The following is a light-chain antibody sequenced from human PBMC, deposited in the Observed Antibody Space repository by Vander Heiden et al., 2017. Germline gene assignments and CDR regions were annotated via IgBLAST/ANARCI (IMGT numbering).Light chain of an antibody. Sequence: QSVLTQPPSASGTPGQRVTISCSGSSSNLGSNYVYWYQQLPGTAPKLLIDRNNQRPSGVPDRFSGSKSGTSAALAISGLRSEDEADYYCAAWDDSLSGGVFGGGTKLTVL. CDR2: RNN. CDR1: SSNLGSNY. CDR3: AAWDDSLSGGV. V-gene: IGLV1-47*01. J-gene: IGLJ3*02.